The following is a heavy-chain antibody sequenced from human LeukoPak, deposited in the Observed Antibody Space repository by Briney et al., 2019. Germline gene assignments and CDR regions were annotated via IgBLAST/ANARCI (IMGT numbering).Heavy chain of an antibody. J-gene: IGHJ4*02. V-gene: IGHV4-59*07. CDR3: ARGGPYDSGTFYFDY. CDR2: IYNSGST. CDR1: GGSISTYY. D-gene: IGHD3-10*01. Sequence: PSDTLSLTCTVSGGSISTYYWSWIRQPPGKGLEWIGYIYNSGSTNYNPSLKSRVTISVDTSKNQFSLKLSSVTAADSAVYYCARGGPYDSGTFYFDYWGQGTLVTVSS.